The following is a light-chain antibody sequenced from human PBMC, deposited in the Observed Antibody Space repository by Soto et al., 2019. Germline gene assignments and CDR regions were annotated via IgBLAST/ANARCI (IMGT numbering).Light chain of an antibody. Sequence: QSVLTQPPSVSAAPGQKVTISCSGSSSNIGNNYVSWYQQLPGKAPKLLIYENHKRPAGIPDRFSGSKSGTSATLGITGLQTGDEADYYCGTWDNSMTGGVFGTGNRVTVL. V-gene: IGLV1-51*02. CDR1: SSNIGNNY. CDR2: ENH. J-gene: IGLJ1*01. CDR3: GTWDNSMTGGV.